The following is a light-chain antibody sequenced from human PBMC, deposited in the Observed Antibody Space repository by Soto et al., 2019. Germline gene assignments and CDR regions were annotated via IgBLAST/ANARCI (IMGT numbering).Light chain of an antibody. CDR1: QSISSW. Sequence: DIQMTQSPSTLSASVGDRVTITCRASQSISSWLAWYQQKPGKAPKFLIFTASSLESGVPSRFSGSGSGTEFTLTISSLQPDDFATYYCQQDNSFPWTFGQGTKVEIK. J-gene: IGKJ1*01. CDR2: TAS. CDR3: QQDNSFPWT. V-gene: IGKV1-5*03.